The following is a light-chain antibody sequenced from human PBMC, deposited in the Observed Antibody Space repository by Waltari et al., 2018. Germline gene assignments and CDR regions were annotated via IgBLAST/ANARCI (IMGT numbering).Light chain of an antibody. J-gene: IGLJ2*01. CDR1: SSDVGAYKY. CDR2: DVT. CDR3: SSYTTDSVVI. Sequence: QSALSQPASVSGSPGQSITISCTGTSSDVGAYKYVSWYQQHPGRAPTLIIYDVTKRPSGVSSRLSGSRSGNTASLTISGLQAEDEADYYCSSYTTDSVVIFGGGTEVTVL. V-gene: IGLV2-14*03.